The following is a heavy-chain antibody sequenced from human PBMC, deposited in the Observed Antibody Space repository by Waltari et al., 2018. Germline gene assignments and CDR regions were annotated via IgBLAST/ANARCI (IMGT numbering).Heavy chain of an antibody. J-gene: IGHJ3*02. D-gene: IGHD6-19*01. V-gene: IGHV4-38-2*02. CDR3: ARAGPLSVAGWVHAFDI. CDR2: IYHSGST. CDR1: GYSISRGYY. Sequence: QVQLQESGPGLVKPSETLSLTCTVSGYSISRGYYWGWIRQPPGKGLEWIGSIYHSGSTYYNPSLKSRVTISVDTSKNQFSLKLSSVTAADTAVYYCARAGPLSVAGWVHAFDIWGQGTMVTVSS.